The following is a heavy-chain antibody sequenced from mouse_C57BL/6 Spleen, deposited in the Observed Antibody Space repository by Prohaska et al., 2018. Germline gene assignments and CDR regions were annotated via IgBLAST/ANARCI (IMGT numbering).Heavy chain of an antibody. V-gene: IGHV1-80*01. J-gene: IGHJ1*03. Sequence: FSRSWLNWAKQRPGKRLARIGQTYPGDGDTNYNGKFKGKATLTADKSSSTAYMQLSSLTSEDSAVYFCARCPAYYYVSSLDVWGTGTTVTVS. CDR3: ARCPAYYYVSSLDV. D-gene: IGHD1-1*01. CDR1: FSRSW. CDR2: TYPGDGDT.